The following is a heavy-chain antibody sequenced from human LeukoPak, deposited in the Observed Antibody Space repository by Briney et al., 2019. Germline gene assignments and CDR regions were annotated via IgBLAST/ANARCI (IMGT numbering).Heavy chain of an antibody. CDR1: GDSITNNKYY. Sequence: SETLSLTCTVSGDSITNNKYYWGWIRQPPGKGLEWIGILYYTGSTDFSPSLKSRLTISVDTSKNQFSLNLISVTAADTAVYYCVGNNYNWNHYWGQGTLVTVS. V-gene: IGHV4-39*01. CDR3: VGNNYNWNHY. J-gene: IGHJ4*02. CDR2: LYYTGST. D-gene: IGHD1-1*01.